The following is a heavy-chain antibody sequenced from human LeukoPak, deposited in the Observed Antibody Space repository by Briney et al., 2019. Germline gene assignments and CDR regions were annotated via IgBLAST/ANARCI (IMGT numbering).Heavy chain of an antibody. CDR1: GGAISSNY. J-gene: IGHJ4*02. CDR3: ARRAYSSGYYYFDY. V-gene: IGHV4-59*01. CDR2: IYCSGST. Sequence: SETLTLTCTVSGGAISSNYWSWIRQPPGEGLEWIGYIYCSGSTIYHPSLKSRVTISVDTSKNQFSLKLNSVTAADTAVYYCARRAYSSGYYYFDYWGQGTLVTVSS. D-gene: IGHD3-22*01.